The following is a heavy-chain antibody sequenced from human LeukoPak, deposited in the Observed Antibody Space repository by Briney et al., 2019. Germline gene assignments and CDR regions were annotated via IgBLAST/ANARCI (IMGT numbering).Heavy chain of an antibody. CDR3: ARDCGGGSCYGPYDAFDI. CDR1: GFTFSDYY. D-gene: IGHD2-15*01. J-gene: IGHJ3*02. Sequence: GGSLRLSCAASGFTFSDYYMSWIRQAPGKGLEWVSYISSSGSTIYYADSVKGRFTISRDNAKNLLYLQMNSLRAEDTAVYYCARDCGGGSCYGPYDAFDIWGQGTMVTVSS. V-gene: IGHV3-11*04. CDR2: ISSSGSTI.